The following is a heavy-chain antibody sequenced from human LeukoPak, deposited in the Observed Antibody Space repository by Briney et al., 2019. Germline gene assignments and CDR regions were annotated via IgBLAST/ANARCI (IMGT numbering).Heavy chain of an antibody. J-gene: IGHJ6*02. CDR2: INPSGGST. CDR1: GYTFTSYY. D-gene: IGHD4-11*01. V-gene: IGHV1-46*01. Sequence: ASVKVPCKASGYTFTSYYMHWVRQAPGQGLEWMGIINPSGGSTSYAQKFQGRVTMTRDTSTSTVYMELSSLRSEDTAVYYCAREFRPTTVTTFGGHYYYYGMDVWGQGTTVTVSS. CDR3: AREFRPTTVTTFGGHYYYYGMDV.